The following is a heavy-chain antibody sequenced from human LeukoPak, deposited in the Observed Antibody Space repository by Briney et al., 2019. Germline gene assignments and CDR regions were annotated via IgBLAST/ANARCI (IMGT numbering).Heavy chain of an antibody. CDR3: TRRSSAAGRQYFDY. D-gene: IGHD6-13*01. CDR1: GFTVSNNY. CDR2: IYSGGNT. V-gene: IGHV3-53*01. J-gene: IGHJ4*02. Sequence: PGGSLRLSCAASGFTVSNNYMSWVRQAPGKGLEWVSVIYSGGNTYYADSVKGRFTISRDNSKNTLYLQMNSLKTEDTAVYYCTRRSSAAGRQYFDYWGQGTLVTVSS.